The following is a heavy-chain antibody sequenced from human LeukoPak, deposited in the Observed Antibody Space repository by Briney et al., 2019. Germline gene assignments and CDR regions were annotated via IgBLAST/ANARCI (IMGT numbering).Heavy chain of an antibody. V-gene: IGHV4-31*03. J-gene: IGHJ5*02. D-gene: IGHD6-6*01. CDR1: GGSISSGGYY. CDR2: IYHSGST. Sequence: SQTLSLTCTVSGGSISSGGYYWSWIRQHPGKGLEWIGYIYHSGSTYYNPSLKSRVTISVDTSKNQFSLKLSSVTAADTAVYYCARDYSSSSLGWFDPWGQGTLSPSPQ. CDR3: ARDYSSSSLGWFDP.